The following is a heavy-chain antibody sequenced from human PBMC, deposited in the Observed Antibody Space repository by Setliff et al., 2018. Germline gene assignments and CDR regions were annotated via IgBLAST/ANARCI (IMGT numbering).Heavy chain of an antibody. D-gene: IGHD6-13*01. Sequence: ASVKVSCKTSGYSFTGYYMHWVRQAPGQGLEWMGIIHTGGGSASYAQKFQGRVTMTSDTSTSTVYMEVNIVTSDDTAIYYCARGGLAAAGRKGVFEYWGQGTVVTVSS. J-gene: IGHJ4*02. CDR3: ARGGLAAAGRKGVFEY. CDR2: IHTGGGSA. V-gene: IGHV1-46*01. CDR1: GYSFTGYY.